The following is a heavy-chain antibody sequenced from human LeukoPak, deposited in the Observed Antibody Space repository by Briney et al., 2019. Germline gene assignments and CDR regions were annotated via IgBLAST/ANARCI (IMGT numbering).Heavy chain of an antibody. CDR3: ARVNSARWFFDC. D-gene: IGHD3-9*01. CDR2: IYSTGST. CDR1: GGSISSYY. V-gene: IGHV4-4*07. J-gene: IGHJ4*02. Sequence: SETLSLTCTVSGGSISSYYWSWIRQPAGKGLEWIGRIYSTGSTNYNPSLKSRVTMSVDTSKNQFSLRLRSVTAADTAMYYCARVNSARWFFDCWGRGSLLTVSS.